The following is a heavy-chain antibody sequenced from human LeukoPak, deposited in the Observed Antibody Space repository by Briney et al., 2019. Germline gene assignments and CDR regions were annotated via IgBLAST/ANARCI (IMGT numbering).Heavy chain of an antibody. Sequence: PGGSLRLSCAASGFTFSSYGMHWVRQAPGKGLEWVAVISYDGSNKYYADSVKGRFTISRDNSKNTLYLQMNSLRAEDTAVYYCAKDVLLWFGESPHDYWGQGTLVTVSS. V-gene: IGHV3-30*18. CDR2: ISYDGSNK. CDR1: GFTFSSYG. J-gene: IGHJ4*02. D-gene: IGHD3-10*01. CDR3: AKDVLLWFGESPHDY.